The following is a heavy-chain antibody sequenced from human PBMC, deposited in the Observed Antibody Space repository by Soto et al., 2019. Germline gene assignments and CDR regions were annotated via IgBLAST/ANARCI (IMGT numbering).Heavy chain of an antibody. J-gene: IGHJ2*01. CDR1: GFTFSSYA. Sequence: EVQLLESGGDLVQPGGSLRLSCAASGFTFSSYAMSWVRQAPGKGLEWVSGISGGDGSTYYADSVKGRFTISRDNFKNTRYLQMTSLRAEDTSVYYCAKSGSITIFGVVLKYWYCDLWGRGTLVSVTS. V-gene: IGHV3-23*01. CDR3: AKSGSITIFGVVLKYWYCDL. CDR2: ISGGDGST. D-gene: IGHD3-3*01.